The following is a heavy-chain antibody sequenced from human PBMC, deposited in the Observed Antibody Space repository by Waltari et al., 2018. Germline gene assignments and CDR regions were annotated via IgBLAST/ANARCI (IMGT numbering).Heavy chain of an antibody. V-gene: IGHV3-30*02. CDR2: IRPEKPTK. Sequence: VQSVESGGDTVQPGDSMSLACAASGFKCSDYGFRWVRQSPGEGLEWVAFIRPEKPTKFDAESSQGRFTLSRDKSKAILYLQMKSLRPEDTALSYCAGDPSSGASWYNFDYWGQGTLVPVST. J-gene: IGHJ4*02. CDR1: GFKCSDYG. CDR3: AGDPSSGASWYNFDY. D-gene: IGHD2-15*01.